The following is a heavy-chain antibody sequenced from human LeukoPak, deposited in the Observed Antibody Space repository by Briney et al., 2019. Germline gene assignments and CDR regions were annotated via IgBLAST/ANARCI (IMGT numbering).Heavy chain of an antibody. CDR1: GGSISSDY. V-gene: IGHV4-59*08. CDR2: IYYSGST. D-gene: IGHD4-17*01. J-gene: IGHJ1*01. Sequence: SETLSLTCTVSGGSISSDYWSWIRQPPGKGLEWIGYIYYSGSTNYNPSLKSRVTISVDTSKNQFSLKLSSVTAADTAVYYCARDLYGDYVGASFQHWGQGTLVTVSS. CDR3: ARDLYGDYVGASFQH.